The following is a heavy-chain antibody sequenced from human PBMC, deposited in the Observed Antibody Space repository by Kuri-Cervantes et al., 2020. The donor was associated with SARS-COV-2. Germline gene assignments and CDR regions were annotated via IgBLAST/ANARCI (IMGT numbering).Heavy chain of an antibody. Sequence: GGSLRLSCAASGFTFSSYSMNWVRQAPGKGLEWVANIKQDGSEKYYVDSVKGRFTISRDNAKNSLYLQMNSLRAEDTAVYYCARDGYCSSTSCYSYYYYMDVWGKGTTVTVSS. V-gene: IGHV3-7*01. D-gene: IGHD2-2*03. CDR3: ARDGYCSSTSCYSYYYYMDV. CDR1: GFTFSSYS. CDR2: IKQDGSEK. J-gene: IGHJ6*03.